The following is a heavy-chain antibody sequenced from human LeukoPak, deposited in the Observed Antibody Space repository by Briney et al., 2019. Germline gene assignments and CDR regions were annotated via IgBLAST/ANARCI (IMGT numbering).Heavy chain of an antibody. CDR1: GGTFSSYA. V-gene: IGHV1-69*13. J-gene: IGHJ6*02. CDR2: IIPIFGTA. CDR3: ARDRGYSGYEINYYYYYGMDV. Sequence: ASVKVSCKASGGTFSSYAISWVRQAPGQGLEWMGGIIPIFGTANYAQKFQGRVTITADESTSTAYMELSSLRSEDTAVYYCARDRGYSGYEINYYYYYGMDVRGQGTTVTVSS. D-gene: IGHD5-12*01.